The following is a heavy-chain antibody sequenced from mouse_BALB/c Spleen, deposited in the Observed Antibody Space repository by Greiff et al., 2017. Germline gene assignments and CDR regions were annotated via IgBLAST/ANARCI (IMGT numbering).Heavy chain of an antibody. CDR1: GFSLTSYG. CDR2: IWAGGST. V-gene: IGHV2-9*02. Sequence: VQRVESGPGLVAPSQSLSITCTVSGFSLTSYGVHWVRQPPGKGLEWLGVIWAGGSTNYNSALMSRLSISKDNSKSQVFLKMNSLQTDDTAMYYCAREMGLRPRDAMDYWGQGTSVTVSS. D-gene: IGHD2-4*01. CDR3: AREMGLRPRDAMDY. J-gene: IGHJ4*01.